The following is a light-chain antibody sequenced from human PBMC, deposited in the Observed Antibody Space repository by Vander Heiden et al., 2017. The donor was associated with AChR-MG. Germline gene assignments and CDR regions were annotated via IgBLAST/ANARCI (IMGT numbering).Light chain of an antibody. CDR1: QSPVHSNGFHS. J-gene: IGKJ1*01. Sequence: EIVMTQSPLSLPVTPGEPAAISCRSSQSPVHSNGFHSLDWYLQKPGQSPQLLIYLGSNRASGVPDRFSGSGSGTDFTLKISRVEAEDVGVYYCMQGLQTPTFGQGTRVEIK. V-gene: IGKV2-28*01. CDR2: LGS. CDR3: MQGLQTPT.